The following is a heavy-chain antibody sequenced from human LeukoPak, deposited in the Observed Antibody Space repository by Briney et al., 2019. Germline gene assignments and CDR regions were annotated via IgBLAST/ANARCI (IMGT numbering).Heavy chain of an antibody. CDR3: ARLPQSYYDSSGYWFDY. CDR2: IYPGDSDT. Sequence: GESLKISCKGSGYSFTSYRIGWVRQMPGKGLEWMGIIYPGDSDTRYSPSFQGQVTISADKSISTAYLQWSSLKASDTAMYYCARLPQSYYDSSGYWFDYWGQGTLVTVSS. V-gene: IGHV5-51*01. CDR1: GYSFTSYR. D-gene: IGHD3-22*01. J-gene: IGHJ4*02.